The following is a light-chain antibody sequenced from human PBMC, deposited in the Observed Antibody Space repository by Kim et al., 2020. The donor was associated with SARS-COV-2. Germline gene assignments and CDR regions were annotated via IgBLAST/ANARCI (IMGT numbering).Light chain of an antibody. CDR2: FNSDGSH. V-gene: IGLV4-69*01. CDR3: QTWGTGIRV. CDR1: SGHSNYA. J-gene: IGLJ3*02. Sequence: QLVLTQSPSASASLGASVKLTCTLSSGHSNYAVAWHQQQPEKGPRYLMNFNSDGSHSKGDGIPDRFSGSSSGAERYLTISSLQSEDEADYYCQTWGTGIRVFGGGTQLTVL.